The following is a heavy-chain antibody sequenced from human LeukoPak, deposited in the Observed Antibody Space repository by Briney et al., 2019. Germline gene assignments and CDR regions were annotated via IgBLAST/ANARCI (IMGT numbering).Heavy chain of an antibody. V-gene: IGHV3-23*01. Sequence: PGGSLRLSCAVSGFSFSNSAMSWVRQAPGKGLEWVSGISGSGGSTYYADAVKGRFTISRDNSKNMLYLQMNSLRAEDTAVYYCAGLYPYGSGWYYFDYWGQGTLVTVSS. CDR1: GFSFSNSA. CDR3: AGLYPYGSGWYYFDY. CDR2: ISGSGGST. D-gene: IGHD6-19*01. J-gene: IGHJ4*02.